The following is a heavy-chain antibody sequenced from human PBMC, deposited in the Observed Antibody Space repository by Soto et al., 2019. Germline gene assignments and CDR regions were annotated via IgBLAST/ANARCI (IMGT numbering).Heavy chain of an antibody. Sequence: EASVKVSCKASRDTFNSYAITWVRQAPGQGLEWMGGIIPILGTTKYAQKFQGRVTMTADESTSTAYMELSSLRSEDRAVYYCAAGGRDGYIKWGPGPQVSFSS. CDR1: RDTFNSYA. CDR3: AAGGRDGYIK. V-gene: IGHV1-69*13. J-gene: IGHJ4*02. D-gene: IGHD5-12*01. CDR2: IIPILGTT.